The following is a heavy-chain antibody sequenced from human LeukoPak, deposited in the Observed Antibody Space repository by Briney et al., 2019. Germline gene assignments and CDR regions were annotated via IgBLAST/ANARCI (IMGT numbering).Heavy chain of an antibody. J-gene: IGHJ4*02. V-gene: IGHV4-39*02. CDR2: IYYSGST. D-gene: IGHD3-22*01. CDR3: ARLTFFTYYYDSSDYKGFYLDY. CDR1: GGSISSISSNNYH. Sequence: SETLSLTCIVSGGSISSISSNNYHWGWIRQPPGKGLEWIGSIYYSGSTYYNPSLKSRVTISVDTSKNHFSLKLSSVTAADTAVFYCARLTFFTYYYDSSDYKGFYLDYWGQGTLVTVSS.